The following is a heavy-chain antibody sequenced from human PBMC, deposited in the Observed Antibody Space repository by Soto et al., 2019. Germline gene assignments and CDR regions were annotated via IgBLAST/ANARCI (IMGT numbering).Heavy chain of an antibody. D-gene: IGHD5-12*01. J-gene: IGHJ2*01. CDR3: ARRLYSVDDERVWSFDL. Sequence: PSETLSLTCTVSGDSIGSGDSYWSWIRQPPGKGLEWIGYIYYNGRTYYSPSLKSRIIISVDTARNQFSLSLNSVTAADTAVYFCARRLYSVDDERVWSFDLWGRGSLVTVSS. CDR2: IYYNGRT. CDR1: GDSIGSGDSY. V-gene: IGHV4-30-4*01.